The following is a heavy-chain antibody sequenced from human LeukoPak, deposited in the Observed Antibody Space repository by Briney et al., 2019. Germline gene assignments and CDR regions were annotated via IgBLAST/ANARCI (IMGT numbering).Heavy chain of an antibody. CDR1: GFTFISYW. D-gene: IGHD5-18*01. CDR3: ARDAPGNTALDY. CDR2: INGYGSST. J-gene: IGHJ4*02. Sequence: GGSLRLSCAASGFTFISYWMHWVRQAPGKGLVWVSRINGYGSSTDFADSVKGRFTISRDNAKNTLYLQMKSLRAEDTAVYYCARDAPGNTALDYWGQGTLVTVSS. V-gene: IGHV3-74*01.